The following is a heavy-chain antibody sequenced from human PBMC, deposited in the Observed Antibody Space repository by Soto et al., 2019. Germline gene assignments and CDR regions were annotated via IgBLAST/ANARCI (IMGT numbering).Heavy chain of an antibody. CDR3: ARTPGEVDRSGYYDHYYFDY. CDR2: IIPIFGTA. J-gene: IGHJ4*02. V-gene: IGHV1-69*01. CDR1: GGTFSSYA. Sequence: QVQLVQSGAEVKKPGSSVKVSCKASGGTFSSYAISWVRQAPGQGLEWMGGIIPIFGTANYAQKFQGRVTITADESTSTAYMELSSLRSEDTAVYYCARTPGEVDRSGYYDHYYFDYWGQGTLVTVSS. D-gene: IGHD3-22*01.